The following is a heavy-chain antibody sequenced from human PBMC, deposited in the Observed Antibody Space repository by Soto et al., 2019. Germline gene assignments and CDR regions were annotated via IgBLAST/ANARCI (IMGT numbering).Heavy chain of an antibody. D-gene: IGHD1-26*01. Sequence: EVHLMESGGGLVQPGESLRLSCVVSGLSLSGYALSWVRQAPGKGLEWVSAVSGSGVTTYYADSVKGRFTISRDNSKNTLYLQMNGLRVEDTAKYFCAKDGRRVGPTLNWLDSWGQGTQVTVTS. J-gene: IGHJ5*01. CDR2: VSGSGVTT. CDR3: AKDGRRVGPTLNWLDS. V-gene: IGHV3-23*01. CDR1: GLSLSGYA.